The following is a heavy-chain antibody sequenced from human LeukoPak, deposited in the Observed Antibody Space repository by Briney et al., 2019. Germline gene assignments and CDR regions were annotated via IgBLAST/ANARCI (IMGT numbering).Heavy chain of an antibody. J-gene: IGHJ4*02. CDR1: GFTFSDYY. CDR2: ISSSGSTI. CDR3: ATYGDYEPPLIDY. V-gene: IGHV3-11*01. Sequence: KPGGSLRLSCAASGFTFSDYYMSWIRQAPGKGLEWVSYISSSGSTIYYTDSVKGRFTISRDNAKNSLYLQMNSLRAEDTAVYYCATYGDYEPPLIDYWGQGTLVTVSS. D-gene: IGHD4-17*01.